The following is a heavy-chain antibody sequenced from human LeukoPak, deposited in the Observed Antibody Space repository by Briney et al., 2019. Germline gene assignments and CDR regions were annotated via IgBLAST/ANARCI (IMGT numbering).Heavy chain of an antibody. D-gene: IGHD6-13*01. J-gene: IGHJ4*02. V-gene: IGHV4-30-2*01. CDR3: ARGIAAAGRGIDY. CDR1: GGSISSGGYY. CDR2: IYHSGST. Sequence: SQTLSLTCTVSGGSISSGGYYWSWIRQPPGKGLEWIGYIYHSGSTYYNPSLKSRVTISVDRSKNQFSLKLSSVTAADTAVYYCARGIAAAGRGIDYWGQGTLVTVSS.